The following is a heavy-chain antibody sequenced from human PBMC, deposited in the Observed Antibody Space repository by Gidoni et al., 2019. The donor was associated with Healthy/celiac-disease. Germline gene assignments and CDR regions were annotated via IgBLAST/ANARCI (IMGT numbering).Heavy chain of an antibody. J-gene: IGHJ2*01. D-gene: IGHD5-18*01. CDR3: ARGKDGYGYGLGWYFDL. V-gene: IGHV4-30-4*01. CDR2: IDYRGST. Sequence: QVQLQESGPGLVKPSQTLSLTCTVSGGSISRGDYYWSWIRQPPGKGLEWIGYIDYRGSTYYNPSLKSRVTISVDTSKNQFSLKLSSVTAADTAVYYCARGKDGYGYGLGWYFDLWGRGTLVTVSS. CDR1: GGSISRGDYY.